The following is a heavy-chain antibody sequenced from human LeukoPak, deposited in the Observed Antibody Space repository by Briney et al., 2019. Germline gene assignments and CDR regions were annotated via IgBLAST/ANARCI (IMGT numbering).Heavy chain of an antibody. CDR2: IYYSGYT. Sequence: SETLSLTCTVSGGSISSYYWSWIRQPPGKGLEWIGYIYYSGYTNYNPSLKSRVTISVDTSKNQFSLKLNSVTAADTAVYYCARHRYFDYWGQGTLVTVSS. J-gene: IGHJ4*02. CDR3: ARHRYFDY. CDR1: GGSISSYY. V-gene: IGHV4-59*08.